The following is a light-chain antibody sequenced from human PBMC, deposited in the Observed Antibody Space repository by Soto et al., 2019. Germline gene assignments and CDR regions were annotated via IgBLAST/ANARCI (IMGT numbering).Light chain of an antibody. CDR3: QQYHSYSWT. V-gene: IGKV1-5*03. CDR1: QSINNW. Sequence: DIQMTQSPSTLSASVGDRVTITCRASQSINNWLAWYQQKPGKAPKLLNFKASSLESGVPSRFSGSGSGTDFTLTISSLQPDDFASYYCQQYHSYSWTFGQGTKVEIK. CDR2: KAS. J-gene: IGKJ1*01.